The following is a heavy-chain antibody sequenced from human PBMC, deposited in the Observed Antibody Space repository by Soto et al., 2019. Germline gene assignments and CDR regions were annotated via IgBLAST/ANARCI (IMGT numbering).Heavy chain of an antibody. CDR3: SRLDERGENCSGGLCHFDN. J-gene: IGHJ4*02. Sequence: EVQLVESGGGLVQPGGSLKLSCAASGFTFSDSPIHWVRQATGKGLERVGRIRSKGNSYATAYAASVEGRLTIGRDDERLTAHLQMNNQKDEDTAIYCCSRLDERGENCSGGLCHFDNGGQEPLVMVSS. D-gene: IGHD2-15*01. CDR1: GFTFSDSP. CDR2: IRSKGNSYAT. V-gene: IGHV3-73*01.